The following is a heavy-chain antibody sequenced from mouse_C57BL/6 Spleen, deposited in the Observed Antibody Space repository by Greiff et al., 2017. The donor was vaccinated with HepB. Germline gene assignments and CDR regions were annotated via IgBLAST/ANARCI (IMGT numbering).Heavy chain of an antibody. Sequence: QVQLQQSGPELVKPGASVKISCKASGYAFSSSWMNWVKQRPGKGLEWIGRIYPGDGDTNYNGKFKGKATLTADKSSSTAYMQLSSLTSEDSAVYVCARGITTVVATRFDVWGTGTTVTVSS. J-gene: IGHJ1*03. CDR3: ARGITTVVATRFDV. D-gene: IGHD1-1*01. V-gene: IGHV1-82*01. CDR2: IYPGDGDT. CDR1: GYAFSSSW.